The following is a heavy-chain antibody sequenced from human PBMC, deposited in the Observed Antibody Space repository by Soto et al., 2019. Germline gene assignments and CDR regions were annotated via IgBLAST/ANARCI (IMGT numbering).Heavy chain of an antibody. D-gene: IGHD1-26*01. CDR3: ARQPYSGTNHFDY. CDR1: GGSISTYY. CDR2: IYYSGTT. Sequence: QVQLQESGPGLVKPSETLSLTCTVSGGSISTYYWSWIRQPPGKGLDWVGHIYYSGTTNYNPFLKSRATISVDTSTNQFSLKLSSVTAADTAVYYCARQPYSGTNHFDYWGQGILVTVSS. V-gene: IGHV4-59*08. J-gene: IGHJ4*02.